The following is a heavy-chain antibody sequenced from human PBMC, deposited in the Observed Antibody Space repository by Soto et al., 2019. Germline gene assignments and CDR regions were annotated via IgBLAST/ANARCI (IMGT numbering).Heavy chain of an antibody. V-gene: IGHV4-34*01. CDR1: GGSFSGYY. Sequence: QVQLQQWGAGLLKPSETLSLTCAVYGGSFSGYYWSWIRQPPGKGLEWIGEINHSGSTNYNPSHKSRVTISVDTSKNQFSLKRSSVTAADTAVYYCARGRDIVVVVAASSFDYWGQGTLVTVSS. CDR3: ARGRDIVVVVAASSFDY. J-gene: IGHJ4*02. D-gene: IGHD2-15*01. CDR2: INHSGST.